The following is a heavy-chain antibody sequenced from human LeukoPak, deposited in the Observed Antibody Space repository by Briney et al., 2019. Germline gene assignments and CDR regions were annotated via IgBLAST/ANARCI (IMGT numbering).Heavy chain of an antibody. Sequence: GGSLRLSCAASGLTGSHNYVSWVRQAPGKGLEWVSAIHTSGDTCYADSVKGRFTISRDTSKNTLYLQINSLRAEDTALYYCARGGFDSSGYYYEHWGQGTLVTVSS. CDR1: GLTGSHNY. D-gene: IGHD3-16*01. CDR2: IHTSGDT. CDR3: ARGGFDSSGYYYEH. J-gene: IGHJ4*02. V-gene: IGHV3-53*01.